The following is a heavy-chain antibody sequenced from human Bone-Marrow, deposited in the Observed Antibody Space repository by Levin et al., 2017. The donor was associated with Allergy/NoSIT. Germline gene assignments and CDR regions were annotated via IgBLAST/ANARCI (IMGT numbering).Heavy chain of an antibody. CDR1: GASISSYH. D-gene: IGHD2-15*01. V-gene: IGHV4-59*01. Sequence: SQTFSLTCIVSGASISSYHWSWIRQPPGKGLEWIGYIYYSGSTNYNPSLKSRVTMSVDTSRNQFSLTLKSVTAADTAVYYCARDRVVASSGTYYYYGMAVWGQGTTVTVSS. CDR2: IYYSGST. J-gene: IGHJ6*02. CDR3: ARDRVVASSGTYYYYGMAV.